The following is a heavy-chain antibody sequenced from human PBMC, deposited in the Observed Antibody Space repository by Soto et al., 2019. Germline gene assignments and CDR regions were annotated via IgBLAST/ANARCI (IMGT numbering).Heavy chain of an antibody. D-gene: IGHD2-15*01. J-gene: IGHJ5*02. CDR2: INPNSGGT. V-gene: IGHV1-2*02. CDR3: ARSQSDIVVVVADTFDP. CDR1: GYTFTGYY. Sequence: GASVKVSCKASGYTFTGYYMHWVRQAPGQGLEWMGWINPNSGGTNYAQKFQGRVTMTRDTSISTAYMELSRLRSDDTAVYYCARSQSDIVVVVADTFDPWGQGTLVTVSS.